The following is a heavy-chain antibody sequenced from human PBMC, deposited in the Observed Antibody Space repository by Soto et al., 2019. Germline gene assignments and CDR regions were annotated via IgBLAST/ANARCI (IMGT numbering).Heavy chain of an antibody. D-gene: IGHD6-13*01. J-gene: IGHJ6*02. CDR3: ARGLRRGSSWYTPYYYYGMDV. Sequence: KPSETLSLTCAVYGGSFSGYYWSWIRQPPGKGLEWIGEINHSGSTNYNPSLKSRVTISVDTSKNQFSLKLSSVTAADTAVYYCARGLRRGSSWYTPYYYYGMDVWGQGTTVTVSS. V-gene: IGHV4-34*01. CDR2: INHSGST. CDR1: GGSFSGYY.